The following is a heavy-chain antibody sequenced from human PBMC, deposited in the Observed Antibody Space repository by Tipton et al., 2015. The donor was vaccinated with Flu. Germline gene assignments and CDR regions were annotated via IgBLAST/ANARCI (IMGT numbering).Heavy chain of an antibody. V-gene: IGHV3-64*01. CDR3: ARGRGCNSRDWDRN. CDR2: ISSDGGTT. D-gene: IGHD4-23*01. Sequence: SLRLSCAASGFTFSTYTMHWVRQAPGKGLEYVSAISSDGGTTYYANSVKGRFIISRDNSKNTLYLQMGSLRPEDTAVYYCARGRGCNSRDWDRNRGQGTLFTVSS. CDR1: GFTFSTYT. J-gene: IGHJ4*02.